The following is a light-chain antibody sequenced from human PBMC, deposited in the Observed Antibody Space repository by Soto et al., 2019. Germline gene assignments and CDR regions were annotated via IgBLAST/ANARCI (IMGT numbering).Light chain of an antibody. CDR3: QPRRNWPQCT. V-gene: IGKV3-11*01. Sequence: EIVLTQSPATLSLSPGERATLSCRASQSVSSYLAWYQQKPGQAPRLLIYDASNRATGIPARFSGSGSGTDFTLTISSLEPEDFAVYYCQPRRNWPQCTFGQGTKLEIK. CDR2: DAS. J-gene: IGKJ2*02. CDR1: QSVSSY.